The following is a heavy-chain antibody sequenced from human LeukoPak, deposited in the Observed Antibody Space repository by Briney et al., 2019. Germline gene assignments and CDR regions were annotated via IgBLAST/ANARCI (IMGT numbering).Heavy chain of an antibody. D-gene: IGHD3-16*01. CDR1: GGSLSTYF. J-gene: IGHJ3*02. V-gene: IGHV4-59*08. CDR2: IYYSGTT. Sequence: PAETLSLTCTVSGGSLSTYFWTWIRQPPGKGLEWIGYIYYSGTTNYNPSLKSRVTISVDTSKNQFSLKLSSVTAADTAVYYCARRTGEGAFDIWGQGTMVTVS. CDR3: ARRTGEGAFDI.